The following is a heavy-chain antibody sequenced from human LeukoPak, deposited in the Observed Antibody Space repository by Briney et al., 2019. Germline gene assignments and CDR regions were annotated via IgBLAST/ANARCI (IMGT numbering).Heavy chain of an antibody. CDR3: ARVMGSEGYYSQAPQYYYYMDV. D-gene: IGHD3-22*01. V-gene: IGHV1-8*01. CDR2: MNPNSGNT. CDR1: GYSFSNHD. J-gene: IGHJ6*03. Sequence: ASVKVSCKASGYSFSNHDINWVRQATGQGLEWMGWMNPNSGNTGYAQKFQGRVTMTRNTSKGTAYMDLSGLSSEDTAVYYCARVMGSEGYYSQAPQYYYYMDVWGKGTTVTVSS.